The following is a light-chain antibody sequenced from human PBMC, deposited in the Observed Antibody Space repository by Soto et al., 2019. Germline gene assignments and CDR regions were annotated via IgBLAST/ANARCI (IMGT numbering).Light chain of an antibody. J-gene: IGKJ1*01. CDR3: QQYGGSPRT. CDR2: GAS. Sequence: EIVLTQFPDTLSLSPGERATLSCRASQSVSSSSLAWYQQKRGQAPRLLIHGASSRATGIPDRFSGSGSGTDFTLTISRLEPEDFAVYYCQQYGGSPRTFGQGTKVDIK. V-gene: IGKV3-20*01. CDR1: QSVSSSS.